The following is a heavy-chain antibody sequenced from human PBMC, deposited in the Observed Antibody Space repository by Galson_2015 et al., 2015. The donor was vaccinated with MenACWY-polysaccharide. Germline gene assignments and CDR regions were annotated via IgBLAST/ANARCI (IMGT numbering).Heavy chain of an antibody. CDR3: TKAGAKYCSGSSCNFNWFDP. V-gene: IGHV3-7*01. Sequence: SLRLSCAASGFSLSGYWMSWVRQAPGKGLEWVANIKQDGSERNYVDSVKGRFTISRDNAKNSLDLQMNSLRAEDTAVYYCTKAGAKYCSGSSCNFNWFDPWGQGTLVTASS. CDR1: GFSLSGYW. D-gene: IGHD2-15*01. J-gene: IGHJ5*02. CDR2: IKQDGSER.